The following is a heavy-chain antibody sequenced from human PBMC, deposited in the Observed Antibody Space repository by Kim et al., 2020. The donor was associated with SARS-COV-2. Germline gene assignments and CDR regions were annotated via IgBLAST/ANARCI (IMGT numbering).Heavy chain of an antibody. CDR2: IYYSGNT. Sequence: SETLSLTCTVSGGSISGSIYYYWGWNRQTPGKGLEWIGSIYYSGNTHYNPSLNSRVTISVDTSKNQFSLKLSSVTAADTALYYCVRSTPTPYNWFDPWGPGPLVTVSS. J-gene: IGHJ5*02. D-gene: IGHD2-15*01. CDR3: VRSTPTPYNWFDP. V-gene: IGHV4-39*01. CDR1: GGSISGSIYYY.